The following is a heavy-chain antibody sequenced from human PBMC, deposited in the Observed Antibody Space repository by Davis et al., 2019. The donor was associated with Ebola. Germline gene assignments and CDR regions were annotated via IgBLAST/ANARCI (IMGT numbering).Heavy chain of an antibody. J-gene: IGHJ4*02. D-gene: IGHD3-22*01. Sequence: AASVKVSCKASGYTFTSYYMHWVRQAPGQGLEWMGIINPSGGSTSYAQKFQGRVTITRDTSASTAYMELSSLRSEDTAVYYCARGLRNTMIVVAIKSSFDYGGQGTLVTVSS. CDR2: INPSGGST. CDR1: GYTFTSYY. CDR3: ARGLRNTMIVVAIKSSFDY. V-gene: IGHV1-46*01.